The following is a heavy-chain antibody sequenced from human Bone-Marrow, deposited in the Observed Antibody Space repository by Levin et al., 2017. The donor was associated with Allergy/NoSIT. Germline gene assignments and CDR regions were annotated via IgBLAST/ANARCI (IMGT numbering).Heavy chain of an antibody. CDR1: GFTFSTYY. Sequence: PGGSMRLSCAASGFTFSTYYMNWVRQAPGKGLEWVSSISDRNSDIQYADSMKGRCTISRDNTKNSLYLQMNSLRAEDTAVYYCARAAALTSPLTYWGQGTLVTVSS. CDR2: ISDRNSDI. CDR3: ARAAALTSPLTY. D-gene: IGHD3-9*01. V-gene: IGHV3-21*01. J-gene: IGHJ4*02.